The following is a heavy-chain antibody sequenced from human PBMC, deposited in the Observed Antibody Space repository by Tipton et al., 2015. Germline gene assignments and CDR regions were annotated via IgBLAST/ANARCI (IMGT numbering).Heavy chain of an antibody. CDR3: ASLPYQYDSNGHYHFDF. J-gene: IGHJ4*02. Sequence: TLSLTCTVSGGSISSSSYYWGWIRQPPGKGLEWIGTIYYSGNTYYNPSLKSRVTISVDTSKKQFSLRLSSVTAADTAVFFCASLPYQYDSNGHYHFDFWGQGTLVTVSS. CDR2: IYYSGNT. V-gene: IGHV4-39*01. D-gene: IGHD3-22*01. CDR1: GGSISSSSYY.